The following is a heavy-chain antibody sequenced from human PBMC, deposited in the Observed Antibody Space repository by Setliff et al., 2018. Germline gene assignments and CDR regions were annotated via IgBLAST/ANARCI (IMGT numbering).Heavy chain of an antibody. CDR1: GFTFSTYA. CDR2: IWADPNSNTK. V-gene: IGHV3-33*08. J-gene: IGHJ4*02. Sequence: PGGSLRLSCAASGFTFSTYAMHWVRQAPGKGLEWVAMIWADPNSNTKYYADSVKGRFSVSRDNSRNTVFLQMTGLRAEDTALYYCTRDPPGSGWSFDYWGQGALVTVSS. D-gene: IGHD6-19*01. CDR3: TRDPPGSGWSFDY.